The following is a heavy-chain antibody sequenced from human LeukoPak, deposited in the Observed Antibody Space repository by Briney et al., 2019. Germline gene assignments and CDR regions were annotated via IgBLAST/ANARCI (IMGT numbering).Heavy chain of an antibody. CDR1: GGSFRDYT. CDR3: ARGAGYLHLRSGYFDF. V-gene: IGHV1-69*05. J-gene: IGHJ4*02. Sequence: ASVKVSCKTSGGSFRDYTISWVRQAPGQGLERMGRSVPIFGTANYAHKFQGRVTLSTDESSSTAYMELSSLRSEDTAIYYCARGAGYLHLRSGYFDFCGQGTQITVSS. CDR2: SVPIFGTA. D-gene: IGHD5-24*01.